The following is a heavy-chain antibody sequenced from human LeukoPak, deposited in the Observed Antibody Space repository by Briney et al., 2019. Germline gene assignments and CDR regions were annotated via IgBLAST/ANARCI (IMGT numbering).Heavy chain of an antibody. CDR2: INHSGST. J-gene: IGHJ4*02. V-gene: IGHV4-34*01. D-gene: IGHD3-22*01. CDR1: GGSFSGYY. CDR3: ARGNLNGSIRKEYFDY. Sequence: SETLSLTCAVYGGSFSGYYWSWIRQPPGKGLEWIGEINHSGSTNYNPSLKSRVTISVDTSKNQFSLKLSSVTAADTAVYYCARGNLNGSIRKEYFDYWGQGTLVTVSS.